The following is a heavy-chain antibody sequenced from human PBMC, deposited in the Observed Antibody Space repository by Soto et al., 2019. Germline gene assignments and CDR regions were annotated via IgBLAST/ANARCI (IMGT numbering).Heavy chain of an antibody. CDR2: IRYSGST. CDR3: AREDFYNGMDV. CDR1: GCSITSDY. Sequence: PSDTLSLTCTVSGCSITSDYLSWIRQPPGKGLEWIGYIRYSGSTNYSPSLKSRVAISVDTSKSQFSLKLSSVTAADTAVYYCAREDFYNGMDVWGQGTTVTVSS. J-gene: IGHJ6*02. V-gene: IGHV4-59*01.